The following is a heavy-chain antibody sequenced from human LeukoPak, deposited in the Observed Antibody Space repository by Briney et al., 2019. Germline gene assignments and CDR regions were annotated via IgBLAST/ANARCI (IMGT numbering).Heavy chain of an antibody. CDR1: GYTFNRYG. D-gene: IGHD1-26*01. V-gene: IGHV1-18*01. CDR3: ARDTEWEKNPDYFDC. Sequence: ASVKVSCKASGYTFNRYGISWVRQAPGQGLEWMGRISAKNGNTIYAQKVQGRVTMTTDTSTSTAYMELRSLRSDDTGIYYCARDTEWEKNPDYFDCWGQGTLVTVSS. J-gene: IGHJ4*02. CDR2: ISAKNGNT.